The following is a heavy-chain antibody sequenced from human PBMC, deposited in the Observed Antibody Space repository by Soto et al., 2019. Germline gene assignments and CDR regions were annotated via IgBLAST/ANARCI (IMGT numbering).Heavy chain of an antibody. D-gene: IGHD1-26*01. CDR2: INHDGDT. J-gene: IGHJ6*02. CDR1: GGSFKNNH. CDR3: ARDYPPAGGMDV. V-gene: IGHV4-34*01. Sequence: PSEILSLTCNVSGGSFKNNHWSWIRQPPGKGLDWIGDINHDGDTYYNPSLKSRLVLSVDTSKNQFSLKLSSVTAADTAVYYCARDYPPAGGMDVWGQGTTVTVSS.